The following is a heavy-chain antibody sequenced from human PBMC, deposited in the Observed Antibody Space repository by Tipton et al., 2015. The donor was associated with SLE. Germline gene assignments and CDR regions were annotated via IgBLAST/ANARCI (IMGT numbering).Heavy chain of an antibody. V-gene: IGHV4-38-2*02. CDR1: GYSISSGSY. CDR3: ARGAYYHYDMDV. Sequence: TLSLTCSVSGYSISSGSYWGWIRQPPGKGLEWIGNMYHSGSTSYNPSLKSRVTMSVDTSRNQFFLKVNSVTAADTAVYYCARGAYYHYDMDVWGQGTTVTVSS. J-gene: IGHJ6*02. CDR2: MYHSGST.